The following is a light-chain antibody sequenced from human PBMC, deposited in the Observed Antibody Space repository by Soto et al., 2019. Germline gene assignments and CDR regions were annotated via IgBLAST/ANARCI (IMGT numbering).Light chain of an antibody. Sequence: QSALTQPPSASGSPGQSVTISCTGTSSDVGGYNYVSWYQQHPGRAPKLIIYEVSKRPSGVPVRFSRSKSGNTASLTVYGLQTEDEADYYCSYYAASTEQVFGPRTQVHVL. J-gene: IGLJ1*01. CDR1: SSDVGGYNY. V-gene: IGLV2-8*01. CDR3: SYYAASTEQV. CDR2: EVS.